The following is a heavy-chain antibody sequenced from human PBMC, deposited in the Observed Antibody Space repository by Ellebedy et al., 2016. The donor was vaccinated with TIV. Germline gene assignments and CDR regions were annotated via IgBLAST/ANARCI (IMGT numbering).Heavy chain of an antibody. CDR2: ISYDGSNK. J-gene: IGHJ4*02. CDR1: GFTFSSYA. CDR3: ARDKLGSGWYGPFDY. D-gene: IGHD6-19*01. Sequence: GGSLRLXXAASGFTFSSYAMHWVRQAPGKGLEWVAVISYDGSNKYYADSVKGRFTISRDNSKNTLYLQMNSLRAEDTAVYYCARDKLGSGWYGPFDYWGQGTLVTVSS. V-gene: IGHV3-30-3*01.